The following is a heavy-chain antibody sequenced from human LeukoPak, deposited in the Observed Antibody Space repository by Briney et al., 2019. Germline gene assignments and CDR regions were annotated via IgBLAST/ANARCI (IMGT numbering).Heavy chain of an antibody. V-gene: IGHV1-2*02. J-gene: IGHJ3*02. D-gene: IGHD2-21*01. Sequence: AASVKVSCKASGYTFTGYYMHWVRQAPGQGLEWMGWINPNSGGTNYAQKFQGRVTMTRDTSISTAYMELSRLRSDDTAVYYCARVKPDLDAFDIWGQGTMVTVSS. CDR3: ARVKPDLDAFDI. CDR2: INPNSGGT. CDR1: GYTFTGYY.